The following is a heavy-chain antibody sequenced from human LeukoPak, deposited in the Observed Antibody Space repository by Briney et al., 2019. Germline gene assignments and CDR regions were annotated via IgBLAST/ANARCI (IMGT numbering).Heavy chain of an antibody. V-gene: IGHV4-31*03. J-gene: IGHJ2*01. Sequence: SQTLSLTCTVSGGSISSGGYYWSWIRQHPGKGLEWIGYIYYSGSTYYNPSLKSRVTISVDTSKNQFSLKLSSVTAADTAVYYCARDYYDSSGYYLLWRYFDLWGRGTLVTVSS. CDR1: GGSISSGGYY. CDR3: ARDYYDSSGYYLLWRYFDL. CDR2: IYYSGST. D-gene: IGHD3-22*01.